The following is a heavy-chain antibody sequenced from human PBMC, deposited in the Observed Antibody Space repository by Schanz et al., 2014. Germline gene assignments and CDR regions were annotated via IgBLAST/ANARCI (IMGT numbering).Heavy chain of an antibody. Sequence: QVQLVQSGAEMKKPGASVKVSCKASGYTFTGYYMHWVRQAPGQGLEWMGWINPNSGTTNYAQKFQGWVTMTRDTSISIAYMELSRLKSDDTAVYYCARAFGGYDPAGALDYWGQGTLVTVSS. J-gene: IGHJ4*02. D-gene: IGHD5-12*01. CDR3: ARAFGGYDPAGALDY. CDR2: INPNSGTT. CDR1: GYTFTGYY. V-gene: IGHV1-2*04.